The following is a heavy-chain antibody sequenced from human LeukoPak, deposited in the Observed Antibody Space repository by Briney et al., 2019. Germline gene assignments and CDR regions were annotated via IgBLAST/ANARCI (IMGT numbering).Heavy chain of an antibody. D-gene: IGHD6-13*01. V-gene: IGHV3-7*01. CDR3: ARDHPWQQPDR. CDR1: GFPFNAYW. J-gene: IGHJ4*02. Sequence: GGSLRLSCAASGFPFNAYWMTWVRQAPGKGLEWVANIRQDGDTKYYVDSVKGRFTISRDNAMNSLYLQMNSLRAEDTAVYYCARDHPWQQPDRWGQGTLVTVSS. CDR2: IRQDGDTK.